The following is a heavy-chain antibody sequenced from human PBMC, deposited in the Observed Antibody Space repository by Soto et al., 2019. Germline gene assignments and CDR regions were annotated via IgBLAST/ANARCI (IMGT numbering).Heavy chain of an antibody. CDR3: ARRYGTLFDY. V-gene: IGHV4-59*08. Sequence: XETLSLTCTVSGGSISSYYWSWIRQPPGKGLEWIGYIYYSGSTNYNPSLKSRVTISVDTSKNQFSLKLSSVTAADTAVYYCARRYGTLFDYWGQGTLVTVSS. CDR2: IYYSGST. D-gene: IGHD4-17*01. CDR1: GGSISSYY. J-gene: IGHJ4*02.